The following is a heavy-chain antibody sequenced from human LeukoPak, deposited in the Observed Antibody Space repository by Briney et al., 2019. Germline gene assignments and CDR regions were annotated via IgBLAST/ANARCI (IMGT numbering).Heavy chain of an antibody. CDR1: GFIFNSYV. CDR2: INWNGGST. Sequence: PGGSLRLSCAASGFIFNSYVMSWVRQAPGKGLEWVSGINWNGGSTGYADSVKGRFTISRDNAKNSLYLQMNSLRAEDTALYHCARDSDSSGYDYWGQGTLVTVSS. J-gene: IGHJ4*02. D-gene: IGHD3-22*01. CDR3: ARDSDSSGYDY. V-gene: IGHV3-20*01.